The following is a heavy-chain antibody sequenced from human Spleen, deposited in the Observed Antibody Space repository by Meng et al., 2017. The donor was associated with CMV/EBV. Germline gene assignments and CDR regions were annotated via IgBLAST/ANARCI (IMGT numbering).Heavy chain of an antibody. V-gene: IGHV4-34*01. CDR2: INHSGST. CDR3: ARDWASGCSSTSCYTYYYYGMDV. Sequence: SETLSLTCAVYGGSFSGYYWSWIRQPPGKGLEWIGEINHSGSTNYNPSLKSRVTISVDTSKNSLYLQMNSLRAEDTAVYYCARDWASGCSSTSCYTYYYYGMDVWGQGTTVTVSS. J-gene: IGHJ6*02. CDR1: GGSFSGYY. D-gene: IGHD2-2*01.